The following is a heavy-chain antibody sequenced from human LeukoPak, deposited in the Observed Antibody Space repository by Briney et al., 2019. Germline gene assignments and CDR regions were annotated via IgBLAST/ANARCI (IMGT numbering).Heavy chain of an antibody. V-gene: IGHV3-74*01. CDR2: LNSDGRST. Sequence: GRSLRLSCAVSVFTFSNFWMQWVRQAPGKGLVWVSRLNSDGRSTNYADSVKGRFTISRDNAKNTLFLQMNSLRAEDAAVYYCARDLSSSGWSFDYWGQGTLVTVSS. J-gene: IGHJ4*02. CDR1: VFTFSNFW. CDR3: ARDLSSSGWSFDY. D-gene: IGHD6-19*01.